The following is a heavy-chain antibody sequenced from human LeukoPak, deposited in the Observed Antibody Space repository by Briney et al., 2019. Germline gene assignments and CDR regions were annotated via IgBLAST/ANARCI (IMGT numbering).Heavy chain of an antibody. CDR3: ARHHPHYFYYMAV. CDR2: IYYSGST. Sequence: PSETLSLTCTVSGDSISTSSYYWGWIRQPPEKGLEWIGSIYYSGSTYYNPSLKSRVSISVDTSKNQFSLRLNSPTATDTAVYYCARHHPHYFYYMAVWGKGTTVIVSS. J-gene: IGHJ6*03. V-gene: IGHV4-39*01. CDR1: GDSISTSSYY.